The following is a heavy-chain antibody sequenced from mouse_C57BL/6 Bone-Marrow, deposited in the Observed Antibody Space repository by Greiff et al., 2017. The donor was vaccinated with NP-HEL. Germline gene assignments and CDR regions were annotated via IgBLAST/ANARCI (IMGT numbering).Heavy chain of an antibody. D-gene: IGHD2-4*01. V-gene: IGHV1-54*01. Sequence: VQLQQSGAELVRPGTSVKVSCKASGYAFTNYLIEWVKQRPGQGLEWIGVINPGSGGTNYNEKFKGKATLTVDKYTSTDYMQLSSLTSEYSAVSFFSRGNYDCDGNSMDYWGQGTSVTVSS. CDR2: INPGSGGT. CDR3: SRGNYDCDGNSMDY. J-gene: IGHJ4*01. CDR1: GYAFTNYL.